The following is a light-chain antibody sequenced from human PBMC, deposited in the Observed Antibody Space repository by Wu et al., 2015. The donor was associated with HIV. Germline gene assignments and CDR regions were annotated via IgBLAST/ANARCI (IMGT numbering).Light chain of an antibody. CDR2: WSS. V-gene: IGKV1-5*03. CDR1: ESLNSR. CDR3: QQYVSYSAWT. Sequence: DIQMTQSPSTLSASVGDRVTITCRASESLNSRLAWYQQKPGKAPQLLMYWSSSLESGVPLRFSGSESGTEFNLTISSLQPDDFATYYCQQYVSYSAWTFGQGTKVEIK. J-gene: IGKJ1*01.